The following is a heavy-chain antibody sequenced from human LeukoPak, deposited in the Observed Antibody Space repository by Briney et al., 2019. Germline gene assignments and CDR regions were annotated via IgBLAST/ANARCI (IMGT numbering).Heavy chain of an antibody. CDR3: ARGFHSFDI. Sequence: GGSLRLSCAASGFIFSGHSMDWVRQAPGKGLEWVARSRNKANSYSTVYAASVQGRFTISRDESKNSLYLQMNSLITEDTAVYFCARGFHSFDIWGQGTMVTVSS. J-gene: IGHJ3*02. D-gene: IGHD2-21*01. CDR1: GFIFSGHS. CDR2: SRNKANSYST. V-gene: IGHV3-72*01.